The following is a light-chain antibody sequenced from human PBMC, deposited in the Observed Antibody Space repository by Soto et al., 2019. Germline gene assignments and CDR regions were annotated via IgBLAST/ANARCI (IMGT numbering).Light chain of an antibody. CDR2: SVS. CDR1: SSDIGAYDH. V-gene: IGLV2-14*01. Sequence: QSVLTQPASVSGSPGQSITISCSGTSSDIGAYDHVAWFQQFLGKTPKLVIYSVSNRPSGVSYRFSGSKSGNTASLTISGLQADDEADYYCISYTVSRSYVFGPGTKVTVL. CDR3: ISYTVSRSYV. J-gene: IGLJ1*01.